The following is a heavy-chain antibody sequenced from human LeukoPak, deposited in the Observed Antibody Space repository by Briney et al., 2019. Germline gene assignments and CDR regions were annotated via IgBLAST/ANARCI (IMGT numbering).Heavy chain of an antibody. V-gene: IGHV4-59*08. CDR3: AKHLRRRFFSRTLGFDP. CDR1: GGSISSYY. D-gene: IGHD3-3*01. Sequence: PSQTLSLTCTVSGGSISSYYWSWIRQPPGKGLEWIGYIYYSGSTNYNPSLKSRVTISLDTSRNQFSLKVNSVTAADTAVYYCAKHLRRRFFSRTLGFDPWGQGTLVTVSS. CDR2: IYYSGST. J-gene: IGHJ5*02.